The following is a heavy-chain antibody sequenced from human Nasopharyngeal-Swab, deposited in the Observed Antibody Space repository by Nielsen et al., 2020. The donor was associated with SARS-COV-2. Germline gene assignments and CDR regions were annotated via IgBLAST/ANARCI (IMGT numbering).Heavy chain of an antibody. D-gene: IGHD2-15*01. CDR3: ARDTSAAGSNWHFDL. CDR1: GGSVSSYS. J-gene: IGHJ2*01. CDR2: ISHSEAT. V-gene: IGHV4-59*02. Sequence: SETLSLTCSVSGGSVSSYSWSWIRQPPGKGLEWIALISHSEATNYNPSLRGRVTISLDTSKNQLSLRLNSVTAADTAVYFCARDTSAAGSNWHFDLWGRGTLVTVSS.